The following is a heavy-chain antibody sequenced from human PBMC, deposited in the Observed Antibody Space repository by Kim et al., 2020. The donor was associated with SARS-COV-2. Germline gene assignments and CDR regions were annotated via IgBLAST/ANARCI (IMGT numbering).Heavy chain of an antibody. CDR1: GGSFSGYY. Sequence: SETLSHTCAVYGGSFSGYYWSWIRQPPGKGLEWIGEINHSGSTNYNPSLKSRVTISVDTSKNQFSLKLSSVTAADTAVYYCARGGRTMIVASFDYWGQGTLVTVSS. J-gene: IGHJ4*02. D-gene: IGHD3-22*01. CDR3: ARGGRTMIVASFDY. CDR2: INHSGST. V-gene: IGHV4-34*01.